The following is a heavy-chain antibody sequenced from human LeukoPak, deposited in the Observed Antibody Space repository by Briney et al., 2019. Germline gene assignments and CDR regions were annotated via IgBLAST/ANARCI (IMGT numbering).Heavy chain of an antibody. D-gene: IGHD6-6*01. CDR1: GYTFTSYY. CDR2: INPSGGST. Sequence: ASVNVSCKASGYTFTSYYMHWVRQAPGQGLEWMGIINPSGGSTSYAQKFQGRVTMTRDISTSTVYMELSSLRSEDTAVYYCARDVVAARPSYYYMDVWGKGTTVTVSS. V-gene: IGHV1-46*01. J-gene: IGHJ6*03. CDR3: ARDVVAARPSYYYMDV.